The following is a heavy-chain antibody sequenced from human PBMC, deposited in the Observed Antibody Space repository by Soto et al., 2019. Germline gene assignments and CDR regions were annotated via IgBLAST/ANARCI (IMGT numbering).Heavy chain of an antibody. Sequence: SVKVSCKASGGTFSSYAISWVRQAPGQGLEWMGGIIPIFGTANYAQKFQGRVTITADESTSTAYMELSSLRSEDTAVYYCARYYGSGSYYKGWYYYYGMDVWGQGTTVTVSS. J-gene: IGHJ6*02. CDR1: GGTFSSYA. D-gene: IGHD3-10*01. V-gene: IGHV1-69*13. CDR3: ARYYGSGSYYKGWYYYYGMDV. CDR2: IIPIFGTA.